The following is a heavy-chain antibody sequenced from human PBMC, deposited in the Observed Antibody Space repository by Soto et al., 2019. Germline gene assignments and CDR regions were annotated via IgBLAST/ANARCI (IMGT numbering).Heavy chain of an antibody. CDR3: ARHATIFVVVSLFDF. CDR2: SIYSGIP. CDR1: GGSISSSSYF. V-gene: IGHV4-39*01. Sequence: SETLSLTCTVSGGSISSSSYFWGWIRQPPGKGQEWIGSSIYSGIPYKNPSLKGRVTIFVDTSKNQFAQKLRYLTAADSAVYYCARHATIFVVVSLFDFWCQGTLVTVSS. J-gene: IGHJ4*02. D-gene: IGHD3-3*01.